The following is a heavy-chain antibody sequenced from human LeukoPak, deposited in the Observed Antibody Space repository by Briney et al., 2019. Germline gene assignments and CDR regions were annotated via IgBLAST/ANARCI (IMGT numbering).Heavy chain of an antibody. D-gene: IGHD3-16*01. Sequence: SGGSLRLSCAASGFTFSSYWMSWVRQAPGKGLEWVANIKQDGSEKYYVDSVKGRFTISRDNAKNSLYLQMNSLRAEDTAVYYCARDGALDYGRVDAFDIWGQGTMVTVSS. CDR1: GFTFSSYW. CDR2: IKQDGSEK. CDR3: ARDGALDYGRVDAFDI. V-gene: IGHV3-7*01. J-gene: IGHJ3*02.